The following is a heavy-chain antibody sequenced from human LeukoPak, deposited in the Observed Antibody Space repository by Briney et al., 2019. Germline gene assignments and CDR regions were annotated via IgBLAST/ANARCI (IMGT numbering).Heavy chain of an antibody. CDR2: INPSGGST. D-gene: IGHD3-10*01. Sequence: GASVKVSCKASGYTFTSYYMHWVRQAPGQGLEWMGIINPSGGSTSYAQKFQGRVTMTRDTSTSTVYMELSSLRSEDTAVYYCAGGRNKVRGVIISFGWFDPWGQGTLVTVSS. J-gene: IGHJ5*02. V-gene: IGHV1-46*01. CDR1: GYTFTSYY. CDR3: AGGRNKVRGVIISFGWFDP.